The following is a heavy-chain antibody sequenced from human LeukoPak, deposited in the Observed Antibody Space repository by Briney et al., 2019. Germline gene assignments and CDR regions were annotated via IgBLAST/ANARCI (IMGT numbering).Heavy chain of an antibody. CDR3: ARDAWFGESRA. CDR2: IKTDGSEK. J-gene: IGHJ4*02. CDR1: GFTFSSFW. D-gene: IGHD3-10*01. V-gene: IGHV3-7*01. Sequence: GGSLRLSCAASGFTFSSFWISWVRQAPGKGLEWVANIKTDGSEKYYVDSVRGRFTISRDNAKNSAYLQMNSLRVEDTAMYYCARDAWFGESRAGGQGTLVTVSP.